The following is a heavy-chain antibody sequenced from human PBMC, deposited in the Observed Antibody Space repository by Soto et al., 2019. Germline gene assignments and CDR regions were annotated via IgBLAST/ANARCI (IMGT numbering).Heavy chain of an antibody. V-gene: IGHV1-2*04. CDR1: GYTFTGYY. CDR3: ARASNDILTGYYGRGGPAYNWFDP. CDR2: INPNSGGT. J-gene: IGHJ5*02. Sequence: ASVKVSCKASGYTFTGYYMHWVRQAPGRGLEWMGWINPNSGGTNYAQKFQGWVTMTRDTSISTAYMELSRLRSDDTAVYYCARASNDILTGYYGRGGPAYNWFDPWGQGTLVTVSS. D-gene: IGHD3-9*01.